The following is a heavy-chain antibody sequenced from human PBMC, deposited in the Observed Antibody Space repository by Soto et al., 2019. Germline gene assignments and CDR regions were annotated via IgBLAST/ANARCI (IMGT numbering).Heavy chain of an antibody. CDR2: IYYSGAT. V-gene: IGHV4-31*03. J-gene: IGHJ4*02. D-gene: IGHD7-27*01. CDR1: GDSMGSGGHY. Sequence: QVQLQESGPGLVKPSQTLSLTCTVSGDSMGSGGHYYNWIRLLPGKGLEWIGYIYYSGATHYNPSLRGRVSISIDTSNNQFSLRLLSVTVADTALYFCARDKDLEPTVWGYWGQGTQVTVSS. CDR3: ARDKDLEPTVWGY.